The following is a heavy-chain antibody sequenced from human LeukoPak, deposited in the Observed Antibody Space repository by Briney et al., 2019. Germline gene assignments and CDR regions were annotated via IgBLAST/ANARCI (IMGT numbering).Heavy chain of an antibody. V-gene: IGHV3-21*01. D-gene: IGHD3-3*01. CDR1: GFTFSSYS. CDR2: ISSSSSYI. J-gene: IGHJ4*02. CDR3: ARDQGEFWGGYYLDY. Sequence: TGGSLRLSCAASGFTFSSYSMNWVRQAPGKGLEWVSSISSSSSYIYYADSVKGRFTISRDNAKNSLYLQMNSLRAEDTAVYYCARDQGEFWGGYYLDYWGQGTLVTVSS.